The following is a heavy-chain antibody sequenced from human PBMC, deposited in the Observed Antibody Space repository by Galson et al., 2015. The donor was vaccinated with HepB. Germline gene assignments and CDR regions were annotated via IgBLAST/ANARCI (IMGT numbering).Heavy chain of an antibody. D-gene: IGHD6-19*01. CDR1: GFTFGDYA. J-gene: IGHJ5*02. V-gene: IGHV3-49*03. CDR2: IRSKAYGGTT. Sequence: SLRLSCAASGFTFGDYAMSWFRQAPGKGLEWVGFIRSKAYGGTTKYAASVKGRFTISRDDSKSIAYLQMNSLKTEDTAVYYCTRAGSGWIISWFDPWGQGTLVTVSS. CDR3: TRAGSGWIISWFDP.